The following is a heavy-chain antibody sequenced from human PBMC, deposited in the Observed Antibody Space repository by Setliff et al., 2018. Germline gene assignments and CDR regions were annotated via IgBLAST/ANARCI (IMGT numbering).Heavy chain of an antibody. CDR3: AMADIALVPPARTRGY. D-gene: IGHD2-2*01. Sequence: PGGSLRLSCAASGFTFSDYYMSWIRQAPGKGLEWVSYISHGGNNIDYADSVKGRFTISRDNAKNSLYLQMNSLRAEDTAVYYCAMADIALVPPARTRGYWGHGTLVTVSS. CDR1: GFTFSDYY. CDR2: ISHGGNNI. V-gene: IGHV3-11*04. J-gene: IGHJ4*01.